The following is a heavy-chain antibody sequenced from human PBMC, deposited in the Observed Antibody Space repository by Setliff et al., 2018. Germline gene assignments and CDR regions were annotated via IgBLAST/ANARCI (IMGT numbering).Heavy chain of an antibody. CDR3: VRDRTAYSYGLDV. Sequence: SSETLSLTCSVSGGSISPYFWSWIRQPPGKGLEWIGYIYHNGNTNFNPSLKTRVTMSVDTSKNQFALNLTSVTAADTAVYYCVRDRTAYSYGLDVWGQGTTVTVS. CDR1: GGSISPYF. D-gene: IGHD5-18*01. J-gene: IGHJ6*02. CDR2: IYHNGNT. V-gene: IGHV4-59*01.